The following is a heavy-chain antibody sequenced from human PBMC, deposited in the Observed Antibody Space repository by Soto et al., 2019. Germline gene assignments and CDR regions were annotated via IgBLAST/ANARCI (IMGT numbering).Heavy chain of an antibody. CDR3: ARSYGSGRNLRPYDY. CDR2: ISVNNDNT. D-gene: IGHD3-10*01. J-gene: IGHJ4*02. Sequence: QVQLVQSGAEVKKPGASVKVSCKASGYTFTSYHINWVPQAPGQGLEWMGWISVNNDNTNYVQKLQGRVTMTTDTSTSTAYMELRSLRSDDTAIYYCARSYGSGRNLRPYDYWGQGSLVTVSS. CDR1: GYTFTSYH. V-gene: IGHV1-18*01.